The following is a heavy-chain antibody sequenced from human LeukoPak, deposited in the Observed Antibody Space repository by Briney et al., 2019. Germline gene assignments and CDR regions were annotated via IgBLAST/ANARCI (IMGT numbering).Heavy chain of an antibody. J-gene: IGHJ4*02. Sequence: GGSLRLSRAASESTLSGYWMHWVRQAPGKGLVWVSRISPDGSTTNYADSVRGRFTIFRDNAKNTLYLQMSSLRADDTAVYYCARASANNYGLFDYWGQGTLVTVSS. CDR1: ESTLSGYW. V-gene: IGHV3-74*01. CDR2: ISPDGSTT. D-gene: IGHD5-18*01. CDR3: ARASANNYGLFDY.